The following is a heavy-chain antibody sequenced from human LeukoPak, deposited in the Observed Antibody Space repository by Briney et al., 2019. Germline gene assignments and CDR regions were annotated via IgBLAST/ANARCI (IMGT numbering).Heavy chain of an antibody. V-gene: IGHV1-46*04. J-gene: IGHJ4*02. CDR3: ARDLQRGGYADYFDY. CDR1: GNTFTNYY. CDR2: INPSGDST. Sequence: ASVKVSCKASGNTFTNYYMHWVRQAPGQGLEWMGIINPSGDSTTYAQRLQGRITMTRDTSTSTVYMELSSLRSEDTAVYYCARDLQRGGYADYFDYWGQGTLVTVSS. D-gene: IGHD5-12*01.